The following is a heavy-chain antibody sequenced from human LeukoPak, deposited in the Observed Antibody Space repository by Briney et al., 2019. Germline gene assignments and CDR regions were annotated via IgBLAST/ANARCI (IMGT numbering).Heavy chain of an antibody. CDR2: ISWDGGST. Sequence: PGGSLRLSCAASGFTFDYYTMPWVRQAPGKGLEWVSLISWDGGSTYYADSVKGRFTISRDNSKNSLYLQMNSLRTEDTALYYCATGGLVEDYFDYWGQGTLVTVSS. J-gene: IGHJ4*02. V-gene: IGHV3-43*01. CDR1: GFTFDYYT. CDR3: ATGGLVEDYFDY. D-gene: IGHD2-8*02.